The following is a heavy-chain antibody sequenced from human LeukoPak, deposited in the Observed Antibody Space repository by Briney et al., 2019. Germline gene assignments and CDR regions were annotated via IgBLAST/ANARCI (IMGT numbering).Heavy chain of an antibody. V-gene: IGHV4-59*01. CDR3: ARGGYNYGGHNWFDP. Sequence: SETLSLTCTVSGVSISSYYWSWIRQPPGKGLEWIGYISYSGSTNYSPSLKSRVTISVDTSKNQFSLKLSSVTAADAAVYYCARGGYNYGGHNWFDPWGQGTLVTVSS. J-gene: IGHJ5*02. CDR2: ISYSGST. CDR1: GVSISSYY. D-gene: IGHD5-18*01.